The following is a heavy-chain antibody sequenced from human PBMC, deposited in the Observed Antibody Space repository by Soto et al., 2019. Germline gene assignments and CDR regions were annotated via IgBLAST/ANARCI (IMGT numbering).Heavy chain of an antibody. V-gene: IGHV1-18*01. J-gene: IGHJ6*02. CDR1: GYTFTSYG. Sequence: QVQLVQSGAEVKKPGASVKVSCKASGYTFTSYGISWVRQAPGQGLEWMGWISAYNGNTNYAQKLQGKAPMTKETSTSTAYMELRSLRSDDTAVYYCAIDRVLVTIFGVVTIFGHGMDVWGQGTTVTVSS. CDR3: AIDRVLVTIFGVVTIFGHGMDV. D-gene: IGHD3-3*01. CDR2: ISAYNGNT.